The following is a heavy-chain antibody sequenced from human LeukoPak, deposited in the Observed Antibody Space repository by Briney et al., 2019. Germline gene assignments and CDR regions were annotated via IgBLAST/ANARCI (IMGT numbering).Heavy chain of an antibody. CDR3: ARHVYYGSGSYINWFDP. J-gene: IGHJ5*02. V-gene: IGHV4-38-2*02. Sequence: PSETLTLTCTVSGDSISSGYFWGWIRQPPGRGLEWIGSMYDSGSIYYNPSLKSRVSILVDTSKNQFSLKLSSVTASDTAVYYCARHVYYGSGSYINWFDPWGQGTLVTVSS. CDR2: MYDSGSI. D-gene: IGHD3-10*01. CDR1: GDSISSGYF.